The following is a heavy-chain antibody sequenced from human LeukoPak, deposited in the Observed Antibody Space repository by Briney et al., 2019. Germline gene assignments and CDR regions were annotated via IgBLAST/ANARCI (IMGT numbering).Heavy chain of an antibody. CDR1: GYTFTGYY. Sequence: ASVKVSCKASGYTFTGYYMHWVRQAPGQGLEWMGWINPNSGGTNYAQKFQGWVTMTRDTSISTAYMELSRLRSDDTAVYYCARDGTRRDGYNFPDYWGQGTLVTVSS. CDR3: ARDGTRRDGYNFPDY. J-gene: IGHJ4*02. V-gene: IGHV1-2*04. D-gene: IGHD5-24*01. CDR2: INPNSGGT.